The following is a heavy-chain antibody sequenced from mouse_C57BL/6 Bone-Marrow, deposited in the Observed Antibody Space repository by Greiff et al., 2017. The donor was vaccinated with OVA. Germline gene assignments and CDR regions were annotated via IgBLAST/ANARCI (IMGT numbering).Heavy chain of an antibody. CDR1: GFTFSDYG. V-gene: IGHV5-17*01. CDR2: ISSGSSTI. J-gene: IGHJ3*01. Sequence: VQLQESGGGLVKPGGSLKLSCAASGFTFSDYGMHWVRQAPEKGLEWVAYISSGSSTIYYADTVKGRFTISRDTAKNTLFLQMTSLRSEDTAMYDCASAYYSNYPFAYWGQGTLVTVSA. D-gene: IGHD2-5*01. CDR3: ASAYYSNYPFAY.